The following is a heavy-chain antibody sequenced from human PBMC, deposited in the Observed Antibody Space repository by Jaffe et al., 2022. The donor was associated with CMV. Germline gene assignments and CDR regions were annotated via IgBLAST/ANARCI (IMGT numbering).Heavy chain of an antibody. Sequence: EVQLVESGGGLVKPGGSLRLSCAASGFTFSSYSMNWVRQAPGKGLEWVSSISSSSSYIYYADSVKGRFTISRDNAKNSLYLQMNSLRAEDTAVYYCARQLGYCSSTSCWENQYYYYYYGMDVWGQGTTVTVSS. J-gene: IGHJ6*02. CDR3: ARQLGYCSSTSCWENQYYYYYYGMDV. V-gene: IGHV3-21*01. CDR2: ISSSSSYI. D-gene: IGHD2-2*01. CDR1: GFTFSSYS.